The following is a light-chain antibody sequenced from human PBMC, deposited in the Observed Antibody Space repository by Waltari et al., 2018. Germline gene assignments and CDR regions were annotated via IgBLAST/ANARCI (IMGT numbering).Light chain of an antibody. CDR2: RSD. Sequence: QSLLTQPPSISGAPGQRVTISCSGGSSNIGRNSVNWYGQVPGTAPKLLIFRSDQRPAGVSDRFSGSKSGTSASLTITGLLSADEADYICAAWDDSLNAWIFGGGTRLTVL. CDR3: AAWDDSLNAWI. V-gene: IGLV1-44*01. CDR1: SSNIGRNS. J-gene: IGLJ3*02.